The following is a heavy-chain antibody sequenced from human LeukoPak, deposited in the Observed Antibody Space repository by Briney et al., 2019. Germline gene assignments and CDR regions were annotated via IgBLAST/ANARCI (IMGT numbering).Heavy chain of an antibody. J-gene: IGHJ6*02. Sequence: KPSETLSLTCTVSGGSISSYYWSWIRQPPGKGLEWIGYIYYSGSTNYNPSLKSRVTISVDTYKNQFSLKLSSVTAADTAVYYCAGTSGYSSSWYPNYYYYYGMDVWGQGTTVTVSS. CDR2: IYYSGST. V-gene: IGHV4-59*01. D-gene: IGHD6-13*01. CDR3: AGTSGYSSSWYPNYYYYYGMDV. CDR1: GGSISSYY.